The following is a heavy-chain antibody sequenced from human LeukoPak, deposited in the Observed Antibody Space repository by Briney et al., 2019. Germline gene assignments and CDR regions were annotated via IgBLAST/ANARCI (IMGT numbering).Heavy chain of an antibody. D-gene: IGHD6-19*01. CDR1: GFTFSNAW. CDR3: TTKSAVAGIIDY. Sequence: GGSLRLSCAASGFTFSNAWMSWVGQPPGRGREGVGRIKSKTDYEPTDYAAPVKDRFTISRDDSKNTLYLQMNSLRTEDTAVYFCTTKSAVAGIIDYWGQGTLVTVSS. V-gene: IGHV3-15*01. J-gene: IGHJ4*02. CDR2: IKSKTDYEPT.